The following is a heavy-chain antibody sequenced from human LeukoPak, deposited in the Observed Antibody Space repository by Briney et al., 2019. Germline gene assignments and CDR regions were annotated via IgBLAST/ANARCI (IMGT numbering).Heavy chain of an antibody. CDR3: VKYSRYFDY. J-gene: IGHJ4*02. CDR1: GFTFNNYA. CDR2: ITNSGGAT. D-gene: IGHD2-15*01. V-gene: IGHV3-23*01. Sequence: GGSLRLSCVASGFTFNNYAMSWVRQAPGKGPDWVSTITNSGGATYYADSVKGRFTISRDNSQKTLYLEMNSLRAGDTAVYYCVKYSRYFDYWGQGTLVTVSS.